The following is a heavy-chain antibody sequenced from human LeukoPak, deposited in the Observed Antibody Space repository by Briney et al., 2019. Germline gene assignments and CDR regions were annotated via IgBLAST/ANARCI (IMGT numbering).Heavy chain of an antibody. CDR2: IYDNGNT. Sequence: PSETLSLTCTVSGGSISGYIWSWIRQPPGKGLEWIAYIYDNGNTNYNPSLKSRVTIALDTSKTQFSLRLNSVTAADTAVYYCVRGSGYVYYWGQGTLVTVSS. J-gene: IGHJ4*02. V-gene: IGHV4-59*08. CDR3: VRGSGYVYY. CDR1: GGSISGYI. D-gene: IGHD5-12*01.